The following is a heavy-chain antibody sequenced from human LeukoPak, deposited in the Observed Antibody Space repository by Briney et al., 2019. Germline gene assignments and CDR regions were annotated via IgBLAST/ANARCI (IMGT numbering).Heavy chain of an antibody. D-gene: IGHD5-18*01. CDR1: GFTFSIND. CDR3: ARGGKTAMADY. Sequence: GGSLRLSCTASGFTFSINDMHWVRQATGKGLEWVSGVGTVGDKYYADSVKGRFIISREDAKNSVYLQMNSRRAGDTAVYYCARGGKTAMADYWGQGTLVTVSS. J-gene: IGHJ4*02. CDR2: VGTVGDK. V-gene: IGHV3-13*01.